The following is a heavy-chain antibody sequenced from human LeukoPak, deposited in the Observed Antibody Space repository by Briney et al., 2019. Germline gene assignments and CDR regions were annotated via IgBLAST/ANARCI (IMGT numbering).Heavy chain of an antibody. J-gene: IGHJ4*02. D-gene: IGHD3-22*01. V-gene: IGHV3-23*01. Sequence: GGSLRLSCAASGFTFSSYAMSWVRQAPGKGLEWVSAIGGSGGSTYYADSVKGRFTISRDNSKNTLYLQMNSLRAEDTAVYYCAKSRGLLYYDSSGGWGQGTLVTVSS. CDR1: GFTFSSYA. CDR2: IGGSGGST. CDR3: AKSRGLLYYDSSGG.